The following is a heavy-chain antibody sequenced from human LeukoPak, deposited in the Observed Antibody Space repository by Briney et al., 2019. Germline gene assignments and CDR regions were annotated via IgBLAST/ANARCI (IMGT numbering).Heavy chain of an antibody. Sequence: ASVKVSCKASGYTFTGYYMSWVRQAPGQGLEWMGWINPNSGDTNYAQKFQGRVTMTRDTSIRTAYMELSRLRSDDTAVYCCARDSGLGYSGYDLAWWGQGTLVSVSS. CDR2: INPNSGDT. CDR3: ARDSGLGYSGYDLAW. J-gene: IGHJ4*02. V-gene: IGHV1-2*02. CDR1: GYTFTGYY. D-gene: IGHD5-12*01.